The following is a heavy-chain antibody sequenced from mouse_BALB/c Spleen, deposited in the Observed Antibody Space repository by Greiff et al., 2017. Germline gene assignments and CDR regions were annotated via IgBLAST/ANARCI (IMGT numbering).Heavy chain of an antibody. D-gene: IGHD2-10*02. CDR3: ARERYGNYPYYYAMDY. V-gene: IGHV1-18*01. J-gene: IGHJ4*01. CDR2: INPYNGGT. Sequence: EVQLQQSGPELVKPGASMKISCKASGYSFTGYTMNWVKQSHGKNLEWIGLINPYNGGTSYNQKFKGKATLTVDKSSSTAYMELLSLTSEDSAVYYCARERYGNYPYYYAMDYWGQGTSVTVSS. CDR1: GYSFTGYT.